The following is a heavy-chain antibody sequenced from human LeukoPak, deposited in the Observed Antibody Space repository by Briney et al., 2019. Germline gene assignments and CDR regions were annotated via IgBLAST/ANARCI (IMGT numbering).Heavy chain of an antibody. Sequence: PSETLSLTCAVYGGSFSGYYWSWIRQPPGKGLEWIGEINHSGSTNYNPSLKSRVTISVDRSKNQFSLKLSSVTAADTAVYYCARDGRYCSSTSCLNWFDPWGQGTLVTVSS. D-gene: IGHD2-2*01. CDR2: INHSGST. V-gene: IGHV4-34*01. CDR3: ARDGRYCSSTSCLNWFDP. CDR1: GGSFSGYY. J-gene: IGHJ5*02.